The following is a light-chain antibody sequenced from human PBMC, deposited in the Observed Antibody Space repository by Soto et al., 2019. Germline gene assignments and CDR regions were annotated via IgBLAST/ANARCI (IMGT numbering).Light chain of an antibody. J-gene: IGKJ5*01. Sequence: DIPLTQSPSSLSASVGDRVTITCRASQGISNYLAWYQQKPGKTPRLLIYGATTLQSGVPSRFSGSGSGTDFALTISILQPEDFATYYCQQLKSYVTFGQGTRLEIK. CDR3: QQLKSYVT. CDR2: GAT. V-gene: IGKV1-9*01. CDR1: QGISNY.